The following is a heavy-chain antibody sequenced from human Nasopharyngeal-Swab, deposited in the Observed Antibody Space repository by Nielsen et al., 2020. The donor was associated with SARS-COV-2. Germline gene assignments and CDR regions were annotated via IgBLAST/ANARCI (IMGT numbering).Heavy chain of an antibody. CDR1: GFTFSSYW. D-gene: IGHD5-12*01. Sequence: ESLKISFAASGFTFSSYWMSWVRQAPGTGLDWVANIKQDGSGKYYVGSVKGRFTISRDNAKNSLYLQMNSLRAEDTAVYYCARDMYSGYDSSYYYYGMDVWGQGTTVTVSS. CDR2: IKQDGSGK. CDR3: ARDMYSGYDSSYYYYGMDV. V-gene: IGHV3-7*01. J-gene: IGHJ6*02.